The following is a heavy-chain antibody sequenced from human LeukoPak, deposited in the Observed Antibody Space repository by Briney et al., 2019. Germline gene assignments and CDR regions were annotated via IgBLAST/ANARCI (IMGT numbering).Heavy chain of an antibody. Sequence: GGSLTLSCAASGFTFSSCALSWVRQAPGKGLEWVSVITGSGGSTYYADSVKGRFTISRDNSKNTLYLQMNSLRAEDTAVYYCAQGSSGYLFDYWGQGTLVTVSS. D-gene: IGHD3-22*01. CDR2: ITGSGGST. CDR3: AQGSSGYLFDY. J-gene: IGHJ4*02. CDR1: GFTFSSCA. V-gene: IGHV3-23*01.